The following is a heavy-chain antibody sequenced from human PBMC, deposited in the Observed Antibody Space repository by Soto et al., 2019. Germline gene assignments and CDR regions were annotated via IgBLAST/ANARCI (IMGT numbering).Heavy chain of an antibody. D-gene: IGHD1-1*01. CDR3: ARGQYNFDY. CDR2: MNSNGNI. CDR1: GYTFTTYD. V-gene: IGHV1-8*01. J-gene: IGHJ4*02. Sequence: ASVKVSCKASGYTFTTYDINWVRQATGQGLELMGIMNSNGNIVHAQTFQGRVTMTRDTSTGTAYMELSSLRSEDTAVYYCARGQYNFDYWGQGTLVTVSS.